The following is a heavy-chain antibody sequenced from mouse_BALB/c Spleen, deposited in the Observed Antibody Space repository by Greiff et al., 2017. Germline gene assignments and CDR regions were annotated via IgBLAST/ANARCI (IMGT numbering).Heavy chain of an antibody. CDR1: GYAFTNYL. Sequence: QVQLQQSGAELVRPGTSVKVSCKASGYAFTNYLIEWVKQRPGQGLEWIGVINPGSGGTNYNEKFKGKATLTADKSSSTAYMQLSSLTSDDSAVYFCARDYGSSKGFDYWGQGTTLTVSS. D-gene: IGHD1-1*01. J-gene: IGHJ2*01. CDR2: INPGSGGT. V-gene: IGHV1-54*01. CDR3: ARDYGSSKGFDY.